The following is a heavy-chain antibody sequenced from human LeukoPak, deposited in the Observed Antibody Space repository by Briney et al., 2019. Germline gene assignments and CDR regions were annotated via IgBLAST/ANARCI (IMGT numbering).Heavy chain of an antibody. CDR2: ISGSGGST. V-gene: IGHV3-23*01. J-gene: IGHJ3*02. D-gene: IGHD2-15*01. Sequence: GGSLGLSCAASGFTFSSYAMSWVRQAPGKGLEWVSAISGSGGSTYYADSVKGWFTISRDNSKNTLYLQMNSLRAEDTAVYYCAKDGTGDIVVVVAARALAFDTWGQGTMVTVSS. CDR1: GFTFSSYA. CDR3: AKDGTGDIVVVVAARALAFDT.